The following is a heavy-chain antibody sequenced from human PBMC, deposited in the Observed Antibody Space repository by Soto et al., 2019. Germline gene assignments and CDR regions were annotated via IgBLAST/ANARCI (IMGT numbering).Heavy chain of an antibody. CDR1: GGSFSGYY. V-gene: IGHV4-34*01. CDR3: ARGTLTGSETDY. Sequence: ETLSLTCAVYGGSFSGYYWSWIRQPPGKGLEWIGEINHSGSTNYNPSLKSRVTISVDTSKNQFSLKLSSVTAADTAVYYCARGTLTGSETDYWGQGTLVTVSS. CDR2: INHSGST. J-gene: IGHJ4*02. D-gene: IGHD3-9*01.